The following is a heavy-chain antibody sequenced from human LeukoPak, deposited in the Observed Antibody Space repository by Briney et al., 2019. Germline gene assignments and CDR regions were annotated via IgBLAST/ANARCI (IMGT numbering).Heavy chain of an antibody. V-gene: IGHV3-30*18. CDR2: ISYDGSNK. CDR1: GFTFTTYG. D-gene: IGHD6-13*01. Sequence: PGGSLRLSCAASGFTFTTYGMHWVRQAPGKGLEWVAVISYDGSNKYYADSVKGRFTISRDNSKNTLYLQVNSLRVEDTAVYYCAKDERGYSSSCPDYWGQGTLVTVSS. J-gene: IGHJ4*02. CDR3: AKDERGYSSSCPDY.